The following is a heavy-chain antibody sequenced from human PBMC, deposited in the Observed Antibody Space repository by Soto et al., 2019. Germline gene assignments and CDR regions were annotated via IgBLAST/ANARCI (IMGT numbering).Heavy chain of an antibody. V-gene: IGHV1-46*01. CDR3: AREARDYYGMDV. J-gene: IGHJ6*02. CDR2: INPSGGSK. CDR1: GYTFTSYY. Sequence: QVQLVQSGAEVKKPGASVKVSCNASGYTFTSYYMHWVRQAPGQGLEWVGVINPSGGSKTYAQNFQGRVSMTWDTSTSTVYMDLSSLRSEDTAVYYCAREARDYYGMDVWGQGTTVTVSS.